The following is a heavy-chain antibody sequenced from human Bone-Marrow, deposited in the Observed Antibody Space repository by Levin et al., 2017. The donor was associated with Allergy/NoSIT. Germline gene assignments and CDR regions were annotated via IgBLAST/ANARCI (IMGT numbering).Heavy chain of an antibody. CDR2: IKQDGSEK. D-gene: IGHD6-6*01. CDR3: ARGQLALDY. V-gene: IGHV3-7*01. Sequence: LSLTCADSGLTFSRYWMSWVRQAPGKGLEWVANIKQDGSEKFYVDSVKGRFTISRDNAKNSLYLQMNSLRAEDTAVYYCARGQLALDYWGQGTLVTVSS. J-gene: IGHJ4*02. CDR1: GLTFSRYW.